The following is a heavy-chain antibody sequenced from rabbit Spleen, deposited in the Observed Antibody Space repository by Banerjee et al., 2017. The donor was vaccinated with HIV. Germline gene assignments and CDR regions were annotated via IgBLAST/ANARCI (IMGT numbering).Heavy chain of an antibody. CDR2: IYISSGIN. Sequence: QSLEESGGDLVKPGASLTLTCTASGFSFSSNHFMCWVRRAPGKGLEWIACIYISSGINRYASWAKGGFTSSKTSSTTVTMQMTSLTAADAATSFCARDDTGSSGFDFDLWGPGTLVTVS. V-gene: IGHV1S40*01. CDR3: ARDDTGSSGFDFDL. CDR1: GFSFSSNHF. J-gene: IGHJ4*01. D-gene: IGHD1-1*01.